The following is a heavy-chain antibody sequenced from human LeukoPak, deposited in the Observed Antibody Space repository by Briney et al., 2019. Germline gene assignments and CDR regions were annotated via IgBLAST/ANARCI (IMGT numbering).Heavy chain of an antibody. J-gene: IGHJ4*02. CDR2: INPSGGST. D-gene: IGHD5-24*01. V-gene: IGHV1-46*01. CDR1: GYTFTSYY. Sequence: ASVKVSCKASGYTFTSYYMHWVRQAPGQGLEWMGIINPSGGSTSYAQKFQGRVTMTRDMSTSTVYMELSSLRSEDTAVYYCARDGYNRDSYDYWGQGTLVTVSS. CDR3: ARDGYNRDSYDY.